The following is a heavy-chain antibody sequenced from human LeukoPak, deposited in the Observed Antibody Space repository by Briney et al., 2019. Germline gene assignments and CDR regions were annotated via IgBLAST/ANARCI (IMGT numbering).Heavy chain of an antibody. CDR3: ATLTPVHSSSSLDC. D-gene: IGHD6-6*01. CDR2: IYYSGST. Sequence: PSETLSLTCTVSGGTISSSSYYWGWIRQPPGKGLEWIGSIYYSGSTYYNPSLKSRVTISVDTSKNQFSLKLSSVTAADTAVYYCATLTPVHSSSSLDCWGQGTLVTVSS. CDR1: GGTISSSSYY. J-gene: IGHJ4*02. V-gene: IGHV4-39*01.